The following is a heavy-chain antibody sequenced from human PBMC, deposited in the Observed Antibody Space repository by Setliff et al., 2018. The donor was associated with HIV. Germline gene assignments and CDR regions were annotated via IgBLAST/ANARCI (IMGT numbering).Heavy chain of an antibody. CDR2: ISGSGGST. CDR1: GFTFSSYA. J-gene: IGHJ3*02. D-gene: IGHD3-22*01. CDR3: ASGPLVYYDSPGAFDI. V-gene: IGHV3-23*01. Sequence: GGSLRLSCAASGFTFSSYAMSWVRQAPGKGLEWVSAISGSGGSTYYADSVKGRFTISRDNSKNTRYLQMNSLRAEDTAVYYCASGPLVYYDSPGAFDIWGQGTMVTVSS.